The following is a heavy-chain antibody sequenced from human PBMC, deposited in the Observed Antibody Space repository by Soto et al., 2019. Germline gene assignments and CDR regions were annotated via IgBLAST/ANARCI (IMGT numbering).Heavy chain of an antibody. D-gene: IGHD6-13*01. CDR2: IIPIFGTA. J-gene: IGHJ5*02. CDR3: ARDDTGIAAAGPTPNWFDP. Sequence: SVKVSCKASGGTFSSYAISWVRQAPGQGLEWMGGIIPIFGTANYAQKFQGRVTITADESTSTAYMELSSLRSEDTAVYYCARDDTGIAAAGPTPNWFDPWGQGTLVTVSS. CDR1: GGTFSSYA. V-gene: IGHV1-69*13.